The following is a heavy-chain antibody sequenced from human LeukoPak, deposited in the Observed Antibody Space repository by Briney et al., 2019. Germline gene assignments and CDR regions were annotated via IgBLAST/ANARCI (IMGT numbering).Heavy chain of an antibody. CDR3: ARDGPGGRADY. V-gene: IGHV4-38-2*02. CDR1: GYSISSGYY. D-gene: IGHD1-26*01. Sequence: PSETLSLTRTVSGYSISSGYYWGWIRQPPGKGLEGIGSIYHSGSTYYNPSLKSRVTISVDTSKNQFSLKLSSVTAADTAVYYCARDGPGGRADYWGQGTLVTVSS. CDR2: IYHSGST. J-gene: IGHJ4*02.